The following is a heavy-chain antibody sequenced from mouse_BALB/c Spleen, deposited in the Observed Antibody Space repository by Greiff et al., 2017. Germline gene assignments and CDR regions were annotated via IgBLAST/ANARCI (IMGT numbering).Heavy chain of an antibody. CDR1: GFSLTSYG. CDR3: AGAPGDYFDY. J-gene: IGHJ2*01. CDR2: IWAGGST. D-gene: IGHD4-1*01. Sequence: VQLKESGPGLVAPSQTLSITCTASGFSLTSYGVHWVRQPPGKGLEWLGVIWAGGSTNYNSALMSRLSISKDNSKSQVFLKMNSLQTDDTAMYYCAGAPGDYFDYWGQGTTLTVSS. V-gene: IGHV2-9*02.